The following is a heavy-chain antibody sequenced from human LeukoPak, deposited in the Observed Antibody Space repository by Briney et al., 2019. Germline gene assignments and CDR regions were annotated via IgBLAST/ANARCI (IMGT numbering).Heavy chain of an antibody. CDR1: GFTFSSYW. V-gene: IGHV3-7*03. CDR3: PREACSSGWYDWFDP. CDR2: IKQDGSEK. J-gene: IGHJ5*02. Sequence: GGSLRLSCAASGFTFSSYWMSWVRQAPGKGLEWVANIKQDGSEKYYVDSVKGRFTISRDNAKNSLYLQMNSLRAEDTAVYYCPREACSSGWYDWFDPWGQGTLVTVSS. D-gene: IGHD6-19*01.